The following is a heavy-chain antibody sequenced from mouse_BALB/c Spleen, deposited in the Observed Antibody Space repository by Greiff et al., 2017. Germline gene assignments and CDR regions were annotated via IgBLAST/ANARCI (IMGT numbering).Heavy chain of an antibody. CDR2: ISYSGST. J-gene: IGHJ4*01. V-gene: IGHV3-8*02. CDR1: GDSITSGY. D-gene: IGHD2-3*01. CDR3: ARSNGYYVPPYAMDY. Sequence: EVQLQQSGPSLVKPSQTLSLTCSVTGDSITSGYWNWIRKFPGNKLEYMGYISYSGSTYYNPSLKSRISITRDTSKNQYYLQLNSVTTEDTATYYCARSNGYYVPPYAMDYWGQGTSVTVSS.